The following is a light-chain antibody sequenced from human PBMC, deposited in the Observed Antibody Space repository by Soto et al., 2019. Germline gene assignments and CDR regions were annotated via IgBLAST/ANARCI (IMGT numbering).Light chain of an antibody. CDR3: QHRTNWL. J-gene: IGKJ3*01. V-gene: IGKV3-11*01. CDR1: QSVNNY. CDR2: DAS. Sequence: EVVLTQSPGTLSLSPGERATLSCRASQSVNNYLAWYQQKPGQAPRLLIYDASNRATGTPARFSGSGSGTDFTLTISSLEPEDFAVYYCQHRTNWLFGPGTKVEIK.